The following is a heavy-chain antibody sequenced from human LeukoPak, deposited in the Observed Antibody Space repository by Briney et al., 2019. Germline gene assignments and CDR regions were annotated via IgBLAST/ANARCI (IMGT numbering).Heavy chain of an antibody. CDR1: GGPISRGSYY. D-gene: IGHD3-3*01. CDR3: ARGRNYDFWSGYYNWFDP. CDR2: IYTSGST. J-gene: IGHJ5*02. V-gene: IGHV4-61*02. Sequence: PSETLSLTCTVSGGPISRGSYYWSWIRQPAGKGLEWIGRIYTSGSTNYNPSLKSRVTISVDTSKNQFSLKLSSVTAADTAVYYCARGRNYDFWSGYYNWFDPWGQGTLVTVSS.